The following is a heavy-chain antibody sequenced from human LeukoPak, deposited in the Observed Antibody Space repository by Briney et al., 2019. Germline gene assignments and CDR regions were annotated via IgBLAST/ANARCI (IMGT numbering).Heavy chain of an antibody. CDR3: AKGSSTTCPCYRDH. D-gene: IGHD2-2*01. V-gene: IGHV3-23*01. CDR1: GFTITNYA. J-gene: IGHJ4*02. CDR2: ISATRGNT. Sequence: GGSLRLSCVASGFTITNYAMSWVRQPPGKGLAWVSAISATRGNTYYADSVQGRFSISRDNSKNTLYLQMNSLRAEDTAVYYCAKGSSTTCPCYRDHWGQGTLVTVSS.